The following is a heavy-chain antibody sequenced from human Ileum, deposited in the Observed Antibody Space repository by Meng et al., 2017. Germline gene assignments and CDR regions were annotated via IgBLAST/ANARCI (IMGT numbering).Heavy chain of an antibody. CDR2: IYHSGAF. Sequence: QGQLEESGPGPVKPSGTLSLTCAVSGDSISTNWWNWVRQPPGKGLEWIGEIYHSGAFNYNPSLRSRVTISVDKSKNQLSLKLGSLTAADTAVYYCARGAIGTRPFDYWGQGTLVTVSS. V-gene: IGHV4-4*02. CDR3: ARGAIGTRPFDY. CDR1: GDSISTNW. J-gene: IGHJ4*02. D-gene: IGHD2-21*01.